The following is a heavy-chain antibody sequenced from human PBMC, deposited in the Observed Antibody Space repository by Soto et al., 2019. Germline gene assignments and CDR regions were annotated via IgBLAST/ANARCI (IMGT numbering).Heavy chain of an antibody. J-gene: IGHJ4*02. CDR2: ISTRGGRT. CDR1: GFSFSSYA. Sequence: GGSLRLSCAASGFSFSSYAMSCVRQAPPQGLEWVSSISTRGGRTYYADSVKGRFSISRDNSANAVYLDMDNLRAEDTGIYYSAKEFYYDASGQYSDLYFDSWGQGALVTVSS. CDR3: AKEFYYDASGQYSDLYFDS. D-gene: IGHD3-22*01. V-gene: IGHV3-23*01.